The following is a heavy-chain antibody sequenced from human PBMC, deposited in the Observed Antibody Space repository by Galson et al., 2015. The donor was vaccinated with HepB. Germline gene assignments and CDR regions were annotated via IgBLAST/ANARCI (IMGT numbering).Heavy chain of an antibody. CDR2: IYYSGST. J-gene: IGHJ6*02. CDR3: GRGPGMDV. CDR1: GGSISSSSYY. V-gene: IGHV4-39*01. Sequence: ETLSLTCTVSGGSISSSSYYWGWIRQPPGKGLEWIGSIYYSGSTYYNPSLKSRVTISVDTSKNQFSLTLRSVTAADTAVYYCGRGPGMDVWGRGTTVTVSS.